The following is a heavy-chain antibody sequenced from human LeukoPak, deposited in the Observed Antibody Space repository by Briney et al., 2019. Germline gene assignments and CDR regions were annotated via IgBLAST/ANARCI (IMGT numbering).Heavy chain of an antibody. CDR2: ISGSGGST. D-gene: IGHD6-13*01. J-gene: IGHJ6*03. CDR3: AQDSSSWYYMHV. CDR1: GFTFSNYA. Sequence: GGSLRLSCAASGFTFSNYAMTWVRQAPGKGLQWVSSISGSGGSTYYADSVKGRFTISRDNSKNTLYLQMNSLRAEDTAVYYCAQDSSSWYYMHVWGKGTTVTVSS. V-gene: IGHV3-23*01.